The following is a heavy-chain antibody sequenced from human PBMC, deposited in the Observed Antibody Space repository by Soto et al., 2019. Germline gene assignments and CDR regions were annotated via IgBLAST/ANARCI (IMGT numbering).Heavy chain of an antibody. D-gene: IGHD2-15*01. CDR3: ARDVPRYCSGGSCYPRGWFDP. J-gene: IGHJ5*02. CDR2: ISAYNGNT. CDR1: GYTFTSYG. V-gene: IGHV1-18*04. Sequence: ASVKVSCKASGYTFTSYGISWVRQAPGQGLEWMGWISAYNGNTNYAQKLQGRVTITADKSTSTAYMELSSLRSEDTAVYYCARDVPRYCSGGSCYPRGWFDPWGQGTLVTVSS.